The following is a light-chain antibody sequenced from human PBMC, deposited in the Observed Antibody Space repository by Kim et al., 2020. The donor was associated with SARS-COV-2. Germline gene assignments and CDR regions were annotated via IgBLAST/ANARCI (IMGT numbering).Light chain of an antibody. J-gene: IGLJ2*01. CDR3: NSRDSNDNVV. CDR2: GKN. CDR1: SLRSYY. V-gene: IGLV3-19*01. Sequence: VALGQPVRITCQGHSLRSYYATWYQQKPGQAPILVIYGKNNRPSGIPDRFSGSSSGNTASLTITGTQAGDEADYYCNSRDSNDNVVFGGGTQLTVL.